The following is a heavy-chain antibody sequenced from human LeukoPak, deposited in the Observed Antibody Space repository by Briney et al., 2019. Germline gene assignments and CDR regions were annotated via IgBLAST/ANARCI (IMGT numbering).Heavy chain of an antibody. CDR3: ARAPAPIKYNMDY. V-gene: IGHV1-2*02. J-gene: IGHJ4*02. CDR1: GYSFTGYY. D-gene: IGHD1-14*01. Sequence: ASVKDSCKASGYSFTGYYMHWVRQAPGQGPEWMGWISPNSDASNQAEKFQGRVTMTRDTSISTVYMELSRLTSDDTDVYYCARAPAPIKYNMDYWGQGTLVTVSS. CDR2: ISPNSDAS.